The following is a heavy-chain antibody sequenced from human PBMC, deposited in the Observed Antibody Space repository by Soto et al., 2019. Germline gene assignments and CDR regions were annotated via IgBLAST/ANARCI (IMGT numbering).Heavy chain of an antibody. CDR1: GFTFSDYY. CDR2: ISSSGSTI. J-gene: IGHJ3*02. D-gene: IGHD6-19*01. Sequence: PVGSLRLSCAASGFTFSDYYMSWIRQAPGKGLEWVSYISSSGSTIYYADSVKGRFTISRDNAKNSLYLQMNSLRAEDTAVYYCARDRQAVAGRAQDAFDIWGQGTMVTVSS. CDR3: ARDRQAVAGRAQDAFDI. V-gene: IGHV3-11*01.